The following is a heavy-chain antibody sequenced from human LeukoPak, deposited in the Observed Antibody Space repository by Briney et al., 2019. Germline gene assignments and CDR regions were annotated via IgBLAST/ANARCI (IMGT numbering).Heavy chain of an antibody. Sequence: ASVKVSCKVSGYILSQLSMHWVRQAPGEGLEWMGGSDPEEGQTTYAQKFQGRVTMTEDTSTDTAYMELSSLRSEDTAVYYCATSRIAVAGWLDAFDIWGQGTMVTVSS. J-gene: IGHJ3*02. CDR1: GYILSQLS. V-gene: IGHV1-24*01. CDR3: ATSRIAVAGWLDAFDI. CDR2: SDPEEGQT. D-gene: IGHD6-19*01.